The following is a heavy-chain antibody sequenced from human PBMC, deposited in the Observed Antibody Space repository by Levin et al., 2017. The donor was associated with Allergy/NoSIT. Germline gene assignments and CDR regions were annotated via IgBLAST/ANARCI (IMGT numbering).Heavy chain of an antibody. CDR1: GYSFTSYY. Sequence: ASVKVSCKASGYSFTSYYMHWVRQAPGQGLEWMGIINAGGGSTKYAQKFQDRVTLTRDTSTSTVYMELSSLRSEDTAVYYCARGAGRWLQSFFDYCGQGTLVTVSS. J-gene: IGHJ4*02. D-gene: IGHD5-24*01. CDR3: ARGAGRWLQSFFDY. V-gene: IGHV1-46*01. CDR2: INAGGGST.